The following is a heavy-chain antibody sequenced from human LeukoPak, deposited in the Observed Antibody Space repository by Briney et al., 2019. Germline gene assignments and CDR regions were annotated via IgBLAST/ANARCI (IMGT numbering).Heavy chain of an antibody. CDR2: ISAYNGNT. V-gene: IGHV1-18*01. Sequence: ASVKVSCKASGYTFTSYGISWVRQAPRQGLEWMGWISAYNGNTNYAQKLQGRVTMTTDTSTSTAYMELRSLRSDDTAVYYCAYNAVAGTNWFDPWGQGTLVTVSS. D-gene: IGHD6-19*01. J-gene: IGHJ5*02. CDR1: GYTFTSYG. CDR3: AYNAVAGTNWFDP.